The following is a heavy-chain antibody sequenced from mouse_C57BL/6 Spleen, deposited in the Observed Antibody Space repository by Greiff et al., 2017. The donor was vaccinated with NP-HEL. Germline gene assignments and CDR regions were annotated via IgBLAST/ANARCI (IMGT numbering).Heavy chain of an antibody. CDR3: DRVVGYFYAMDY. CDR1: GYSITSGYY. D-gene: IGHD2-3*01. V-gene: IGHV3-6*01. CDR2: ISYDGSN. Sequence: VQLKESGPGLVKPSQSLSLTCSVTGYSITSGYYWNWIRQFPGNKLEWMGYISYDGSNNYNPSLQNRISITRDTSKNQFFLKLNSVTTEDTATYYCDRVVGYFYAMDYWGQGTSVTVSS. J-gene: IGHJ4*01.